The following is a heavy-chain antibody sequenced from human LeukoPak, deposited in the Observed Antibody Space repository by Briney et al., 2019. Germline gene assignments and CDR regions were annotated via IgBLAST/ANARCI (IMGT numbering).Heavy chain of an antibody. J-gene: IGHJ6*02. CDR3: AKGRVYRPRDGLDV. D-gene: IGHD5-18*01. CDR1: GFTFSSYA. CDR2: ISGSGGST. Sequence: GGSLRLSCAASGFTFSSYAMSWVRQAPGKGLEWVSAISGSGGSTYYADSVKGRFTISRDNSKNTLFLQMNSLRAEDTAVYYCAKGRVYRPRDGLDVWGQGTTVTVSS. V-gene: IGHV3-23*01.